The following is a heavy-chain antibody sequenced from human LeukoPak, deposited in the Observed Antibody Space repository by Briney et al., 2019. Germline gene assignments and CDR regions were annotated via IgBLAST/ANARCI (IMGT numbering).Heavy chain of an antibody. CDR1: GGTFSSYT. J-gene: IGHJ3*02. D-gene: IGHD2-2*01. CDR3: ARQKYCSSTSCPLGI. CDR2: IIPILGIA. Sequence: ASVKVSCKASGGTFSSYTISWVRQAPGQGLEWMGRIIPILGIANYAQKFQGRVTITADKSTSTVYMELSSLRSEDTAVYYCARQKYCSSTSCPLGIWGQGTMVTVSS. V-gene: IGHV1-69*02.